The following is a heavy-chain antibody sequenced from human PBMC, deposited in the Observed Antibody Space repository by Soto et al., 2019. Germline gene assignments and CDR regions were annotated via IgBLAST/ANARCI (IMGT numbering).Heavy chain of an antibody. J-gene: IGHJ4*02. CDR3: AKDTRAAADPYYFDY. CDR1: GCTFSSYC. Sequence: GGSLRLSCAASGCTFSSYCRSWVRQVPGKGLEWVSAISGSGGSTYYADSVKGRFTISRDNSKNTLYLQMNSLRAEDTAIYYCAKDTRAAADPYYFDYWGQGPLVTVSS. CDR2: ISGSGGST. V-gene: IGHV3-23*01. D-gene: IGHD6-13*01.